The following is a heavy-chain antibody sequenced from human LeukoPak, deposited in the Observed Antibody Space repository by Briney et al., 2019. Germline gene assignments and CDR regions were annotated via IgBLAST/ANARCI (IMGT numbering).Heavy chain of an antibody. D-gene: IGHD2-2*01. CDR2: IDWDDDK. J-gene: IGHJ6*02. V-gene: IGHV2-70*11. CDR1: GFSLSTSGMC. CDR3: ARLVVPAANADYYGMDV. Sequence: SGPTLVNPTQTLTLTCTFSGFSLSTSGMCVSWIRQPPGKALEWLARIDWDDDKYYGTSLKTRLTISKDTSKNQVVLTMTNMDPVDTATYYCARLVVPAANADYYGMDVWDQGTTVTVSS.